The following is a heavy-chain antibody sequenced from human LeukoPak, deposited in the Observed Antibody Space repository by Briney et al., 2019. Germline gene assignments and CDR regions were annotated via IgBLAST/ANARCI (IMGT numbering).Heavy chain of an antibody. J-gene: IGHJ4*02. Sequence: PSETLSLTCTVSGGSFDTYYWSWIRQPPGKGLEWIGYIYYFGSTDYDPSLKSRVFITVDTSKNHFSLLQSSGTGVDTAVYYCAKLGSPRAYWGQGILVRVSS. CDR2: IYYFGST. CDR1: GGSFDTYY. CDR3: AKLGSPRAY. D-gene: IGHD7-27*01. V-gene: IGHV4-59*01.